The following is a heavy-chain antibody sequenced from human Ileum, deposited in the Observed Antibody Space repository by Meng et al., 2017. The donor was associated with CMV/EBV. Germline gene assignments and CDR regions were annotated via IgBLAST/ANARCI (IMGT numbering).Heavy chain of an antibody. D-gene: IGHD5-24*01. CDR1: GGSISSYY. CDR3: ARRGRRDDPETS. CDR2: IYYSGTT. V-gene: IGHV4-59*01. J-gene: IGHJ5*02. Sequence: SETLSLTCTVSGGSISSYYWSWIRQPPGKGLEWIGYIYYSGTTSYNPSLKSRVTISVDTSKSQFSLKLTSVTAADTAVYYCARRGRRDDPETSWGQGTLVTVSS.